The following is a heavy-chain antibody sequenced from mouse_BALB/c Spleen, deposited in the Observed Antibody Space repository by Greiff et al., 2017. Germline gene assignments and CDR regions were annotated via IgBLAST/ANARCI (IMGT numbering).Heavy chain of an antibody. J-gene: IGHJ3*01. CDR1: GFSLTSYG. CDR3: ARDPHYYGSSYWFAY. CDR2: IWAGGST. Sequence: VKLVESGPGLVAPSQSLSITCTVSGFSLTSYGVHWVRQPPGKGLEWLGVIWAGGSTNYNSALMSRLSISKDNSKSQVFLKMNSLQTDDTAMYYCARDPHYYGSSYWFAYWGQGTLVTVSA. D-gene: IGHD1-1*01. V-gene: IGHV2-9*02.